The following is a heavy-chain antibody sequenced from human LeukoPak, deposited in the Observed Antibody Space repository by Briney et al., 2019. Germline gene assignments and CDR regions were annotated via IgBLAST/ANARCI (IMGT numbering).Heavy chain of an antibody. J-gene: IGHJ4*02. CDR3: ARAAGYFDY. CDR1: GFTFSSYG. CDR2: ISYDGSNK. Sequence: GGSLRLSCAASGFTFSSYGMHWVRQAPDKGLEWVAVISYDGSNKYYADSVKGRFTISRDNSKNTLYLQMNSLRAEDTAVYYCARAAGYFDYWGQGTLVTVSS. V-gene: IGHV3-30*03. D-gene: IGHD6-19*01.